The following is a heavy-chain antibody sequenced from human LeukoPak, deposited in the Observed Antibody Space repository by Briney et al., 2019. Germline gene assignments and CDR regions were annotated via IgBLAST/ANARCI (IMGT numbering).Heavy chain of an antibody. CDR1: GFTFSSFD. V-gene: IGHV3-23*01. Sequence: GFLRLFCGASGFTFSSFDLNLVRQASGEGVELGFTIICSGASTYYADSVTGRFTISRDNSKNTLYLQMNSLRAEDTAVYYCAKDNTMIREIIYYGMDVWGQGTTVTVSS. CDR3: AKDNTMIREIIYYGMDV. J-gene: IGHJ6*02. CDR2: IICSGAST. D-gene: IGHD3-10*01.